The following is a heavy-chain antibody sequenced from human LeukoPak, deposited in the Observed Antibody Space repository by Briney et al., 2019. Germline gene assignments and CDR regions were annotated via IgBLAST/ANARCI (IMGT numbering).Heavy chain of an antibody. V-gene: IGHV3-21*01. CDR2: ISSSGVYT. Sequence: GGSLRLSCAASGFTFHYYGMNWVRQAPGKGLEWVSSISSSGVYTYYADSVKGRFTISRDNAENSLYLQMDSLRAEDTGLYYCARGREPYTNPDWFDPWGQGILVSVSS. D-gene: IGHD2-2*02. CDR1: GFTFHYYG. J-gene: IGHJ5*02. CDR3: ARGREPYTNPDWFDP.